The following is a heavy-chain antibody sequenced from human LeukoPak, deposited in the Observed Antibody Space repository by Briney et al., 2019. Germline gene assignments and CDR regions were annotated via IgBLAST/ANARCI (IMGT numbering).Heavy chain of an antibody. CDR2: IYHSGGT. Sequence: PSETLSLTCAVSGYSISSGYYWGWIRQPPGKGLEWIGSIYHSGGTYYNPSLKSRVTISVDTSKNQFSLKLSSVTAADTAVYYCAREYSGIYYRAFDIWGQGTMVTVSS. V-gene: IGHV4-38-2*02. CDR3: AREYSGIYYRAFDI. CDR1: GYSISSGYY. J-gene: IGHJ3*02. D-gene: IGHD1-26*01.